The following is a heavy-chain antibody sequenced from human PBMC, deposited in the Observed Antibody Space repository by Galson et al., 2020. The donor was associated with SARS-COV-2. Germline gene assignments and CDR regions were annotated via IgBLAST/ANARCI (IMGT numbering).Heavy chain of an antibody. V-gene: IGHV4-59*01. CDR1: GSSIRSSY. CDR2: IYHSGST. CDR3: ARARDWNGNYYYYYGMDV. J-gene: IGHJ6*02. Sequence: SETLSLSFTVSGSSIRSSYSSWIRQPPGKGLVWIGYIYHSGSTNYNPPLKSPVTISVDTSLNQFSLKLSSVTAADTAVYYCARARDWNGNYYYYYGMDVWGQGTTVTGSS. D-gene: IGHD1-1*01.